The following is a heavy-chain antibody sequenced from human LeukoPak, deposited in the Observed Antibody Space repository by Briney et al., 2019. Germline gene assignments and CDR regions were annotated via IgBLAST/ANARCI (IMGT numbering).Heavy chain of an antibody. J-gene: IGHJ3*02. CDR1: GGSISSGSYY. Sequence: NPSETLSLTCTVSGGSISSGSYYWSWIRQPAGKGLEWIGRIYTSGSTNYNPSLKSRVTISVDTSKNQFSLKLSSVTAADTAVYYCARDRGDGYIINAFDIWGQGTMVTVSS. CDR3: ARDRGDGYIINAFDI. D-gene: IGHD5-24*01. V-gene: IGHV4-61*02. CDR2: IYTSGST.